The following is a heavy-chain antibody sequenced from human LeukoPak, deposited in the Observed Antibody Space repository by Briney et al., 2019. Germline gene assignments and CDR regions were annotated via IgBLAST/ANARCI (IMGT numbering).Heavy chain of an antibody. CDR1: EFSFGRYW. D-gene: IGHD5-24*01. CDR3: ESTGGYKNAIDI. CDR2: LRQVGSEQ. V-gene: IGHV3-7*01. J-gene: IGHJ3*02. Sequence: TGGALRLSCIASEFSFGRYWMSWVHQAPGKGLDGVANLRQVGSEQYSVDSGKGRFPSSRDNSKNSLYLQMNSLRVDDTAMYYCESTGGYKNAIDICGQGKMCTVSS.